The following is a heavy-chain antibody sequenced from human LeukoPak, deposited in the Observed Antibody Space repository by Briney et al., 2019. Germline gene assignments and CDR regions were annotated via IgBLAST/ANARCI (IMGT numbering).Heavy chain of an antibody. CDR2: IKQDGSEK. Sequence: PGGSLRLSCAASGFTFSSYWMSWVRQAPGKGLEWVANIKQDGSEKYYVDSVKGRFTTSRDNAKNSLYLQMNSLRAEDTAVYYCARAHSSSLDCIWFDPWGQGTLVTVSS. J-gene: IGHJ5*02. CDR3: ARAHSSSLDCIWFDP. V-gene: IGHV3-7*01. D-gene: IGHD6-6*01. CDR1: GFTFSSYW.